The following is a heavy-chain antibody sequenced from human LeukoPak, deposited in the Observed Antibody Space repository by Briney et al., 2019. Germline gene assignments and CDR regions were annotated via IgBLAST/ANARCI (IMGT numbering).Heavy chain of an antibody. J-gene: IGHJ3*02. CDR3: ARLSGSYYSAFDI. D-gene: IGHD1-26*01. CDR1: GYIFTNYW. V-gene: IGHV5-51*01. Sequence: AGASLQISCKGSGYIFTNYWIGWVRQLPGKGLEWMGIIHPGDSDTRYSPSFQGHVTISADKSISTAYLQWSSLKASDTAMYYCARLSGSYYSAFDIWGQGTMVTVSS. CDR2: IHPGDSDT.